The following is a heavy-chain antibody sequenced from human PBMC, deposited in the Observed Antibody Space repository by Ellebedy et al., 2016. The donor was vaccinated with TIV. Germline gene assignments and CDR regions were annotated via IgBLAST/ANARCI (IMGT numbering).Heavy chain of an antibody. Sequence: PGGSLRLSCAASGFTFSHYALHWVRQAPGKGLEWVTVISFDGTDKFYSDPVKGRFTISRDNSKSTLSLQMNSLRPEDTAVYYCARDDHYSGGGWYFDLWGRGTLVTVSS. CDR1: GFTFSHYA. CDR3: ARDDHYSGGGWYFDL. CDR2: ISFDGTDK. V-gene: IGHV3-30*01. D-gene: IGHD2-15*01. J-gene: IGHJ2*01.